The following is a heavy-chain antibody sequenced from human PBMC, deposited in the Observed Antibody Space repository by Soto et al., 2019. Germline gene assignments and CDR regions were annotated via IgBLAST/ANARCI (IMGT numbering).Heavy chain of an antibody. V-gene: IGHV4-59*01. J-gene: IGHJ6*03. CDR2: IYYSGST. Sequence: SETLSLTCTVSGGSISSYYWSWIRQPPGKGLEWIGYIYYSGSTNYNPSLKSRVTISVDTSKNQFSLKLSSVTAADTAVYYCARYLYYYNYMDVWGKGTTVTVSS. CDR3: ARYLYYYNYMDV. CDR1: GGSISSYY.